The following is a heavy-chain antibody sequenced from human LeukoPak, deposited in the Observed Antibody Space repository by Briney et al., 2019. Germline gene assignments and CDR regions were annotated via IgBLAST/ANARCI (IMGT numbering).Heavy chain of an antibody. D-gene: IGHD3-9*01. CDR2: ISWSSLTT. Sequence: GGSLRLSCAASGFTFSNYALSWVRQAPGRGLEWVSLISWSSLTTEYADSVKGRFTVSRDNSKNTLSLQMNSLNADDTAVYYCAKHVRTTVWFFDSWRQGTLVTVSS. V-gene: IGHV3-23*01. CDR1: GFTFSNYA. J-gene: IGHJ4*02. CDR3: AKHVRTTVWFFDS.